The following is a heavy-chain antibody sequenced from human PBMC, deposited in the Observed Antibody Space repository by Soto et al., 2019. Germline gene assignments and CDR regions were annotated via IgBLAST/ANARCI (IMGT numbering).Heavy chain of an antibody. Sequence: SETLSLTCTVSGGSISSYYWSWIRQPAGKGLEWIGRIYTSGSTNYNPSLKSRVTMSVDTSKNQFSLKLSSVTAADTAVYYCARDGAGRGYYYYGMDVWGQGTTVTVS. CDR3: ARDGAGRGYYYYGMDV. J-gene: IGHJ6*02. V-gene: IGHV4-4*07. CDR2: IYTSGST. D-gene: IGHD6-19*01. CDR1: GGSISSYY.